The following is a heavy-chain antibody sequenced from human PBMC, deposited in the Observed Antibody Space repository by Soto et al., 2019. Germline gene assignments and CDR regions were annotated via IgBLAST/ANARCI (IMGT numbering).Heavy chain of an antibody. V-gene: IGHV3-21*01. CDR1: GFTFSSYS. D-gene: IGHD2-15*01. CDR2: ISSSSSYI. J-gene: IGHJ4*02. Sequence: EVQLVESGGGLVKPGGSLRLSCAASGFTFSSYSMNWVRQAPGKGLEWVSSISSSSSYIYYADSVKGRFTISRDNAKNSLYLQMNSLRAEDTAVYYCERPGYCSGGRCYGFFDSWGQGTLVAVSS. CDR3: ERPGYCSGGRCYGFFDS.